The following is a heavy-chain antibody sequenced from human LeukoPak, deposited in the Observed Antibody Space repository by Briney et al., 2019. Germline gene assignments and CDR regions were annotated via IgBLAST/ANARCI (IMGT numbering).Heavy chain of an antibody. CDR3: AKDRGTYCSGGSCYSYDY. Sequence: GGSLRLSCAASGFTFSSYWMSWVRQAPGKGLEWVAVISYDGSNKYYADSVKGRFTISRDNSKNTLYLQMNSLRAEDTAVYYCAKDRGTYCSGGSCYSYDYWGQGTLVTVSS. CDR2: ISYDGSNK. D-gene: IGHD2-15*01. CDR1: GFTFSSYW. V-gene: IGHV3-30*18. J-gene: IGHJ4*02.